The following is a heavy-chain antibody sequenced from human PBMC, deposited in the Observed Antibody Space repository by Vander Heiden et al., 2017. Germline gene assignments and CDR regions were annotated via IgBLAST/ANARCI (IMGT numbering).Heavy chain of an antibody. CDR2: TYYRSKWYN. Sequence: QVQLQPSGPGLVKPSQTLSLTCAISGDSVSSNSAAWHWIRQSPSGGLEWLGRTYYRSKWYNSYAVSVKRRITINPDTSKNQFSLHLKSVTPEDTAVYYCARTAARLIDYWGQGTLVTVSS. D-gene: IGHD6-6*01. J-gene: IGHJ4*02. CDR3: ARTAARLIDY. V-gene: IGHV6-1*01. CDR1: GDSVSSNSAA.